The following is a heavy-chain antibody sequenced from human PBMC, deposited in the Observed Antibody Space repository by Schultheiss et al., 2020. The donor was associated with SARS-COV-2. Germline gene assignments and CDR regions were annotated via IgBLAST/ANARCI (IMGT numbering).Heavy chain of an antibody. Sequence: GESLKISCAASGFTFSSYWMSWVRQAPGKGLEWVSGISWNSGSIGYADSVKGRFTISRDNAKNSLYLQMNSLRAEDTAVYYCARDSEYSSSWFSLTTFDYWGQGTLVTVSS. CDR3: ARDSEYSSSWFSLTTFDY. CDR2: ISWNSGSI. CDR1: GFTFSSYW. D-gene: IGHD6-13*01. V-gene: IGHV3-20*04. J-gene: IGHJ4*02.